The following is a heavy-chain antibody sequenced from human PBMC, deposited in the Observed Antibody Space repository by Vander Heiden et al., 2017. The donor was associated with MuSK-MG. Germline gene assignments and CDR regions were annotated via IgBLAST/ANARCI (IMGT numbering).Heavy chain of an antibody. J-gene: IGHJ4*02. V-gene: IGHV4-59*01. Sequence: HVQLQQSGPALAEPSEPLSLTCTVSGGFISNFSRSWIRQPPGTGLDRIGYIYYIGTTNYNPSLKGRVTISVDTSKDQFSLRLSSVTAADTAVYYCARGNVICLPGYYNGYWVQGILVTLSS. CDR3: ARGNVICLPGYYNGY. CDR2: IYYIGTT. CDR1: GGFISNFS. D-gene: IGHD3-9*01.